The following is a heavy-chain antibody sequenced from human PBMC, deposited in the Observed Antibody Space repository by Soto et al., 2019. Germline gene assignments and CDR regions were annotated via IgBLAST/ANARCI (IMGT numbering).Heavy chain of an antibody. V-gene: IGHV1-2*04. D-gene: IGHD2-2*02. CDR3: ARDKRSRYCSSTSCYIYYYGMDV. Sequence: ASVKVSCKASGYTFTGYYMHWVRQAPGQGLEWMGWINPNSGGTNYAQKFQGWVTMTRDTSISTAYMELSRLRSDDTAVYYCARDKRSRYCSSTSCYIYYYGMDVWGQGTTVNRLL. J-gene: IGHJ6*02. CDR1: GYTFTGYY. CDR2: INPNSGGT.